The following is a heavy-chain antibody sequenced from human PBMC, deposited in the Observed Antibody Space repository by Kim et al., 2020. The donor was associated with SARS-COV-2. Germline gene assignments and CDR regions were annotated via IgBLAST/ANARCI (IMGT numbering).Heavy chain of an antibody. Sequence: ASVKVSCKASGYTFTSYAMHWVRQAPGQRLEWMGWINAGNGNTKYSQKFQGRVTITRDTSASTAYMELSSLRSEDTAVYYCANQRAVAGTGHFDYWGQGTLVTVS. V-gene: IGHV1-3*01. J-gene: IGHJ4*02. CDR2: INAGNGNT. CDR3: ANQRAVAGTGHFDY. D-gene: IGHD6-19*01. CDR1: GYTFTSYA.